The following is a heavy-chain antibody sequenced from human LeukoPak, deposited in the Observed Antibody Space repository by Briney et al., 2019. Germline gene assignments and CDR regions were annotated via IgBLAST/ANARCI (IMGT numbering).Heavy chain of an antibody. CDR1: GGTFSSYA. D-gene: IGHD3-22*01. CDR2: IIPIFGTA. Sequence: ASVKVSCKASGGTFSSYAISWVRQAPGQGLEWMGGIIPIFGTANYAQKFQGRVTITADESTSTAYMEPSSLRSEDTAVYYCARDPFSSEYYYDSSGHGDWGQGTLVTDSS. J-gene: IGHJ4*02. CDR3: ARDPFSSEYYYDSSGHGD. V-gene: IGHV1-69*13.